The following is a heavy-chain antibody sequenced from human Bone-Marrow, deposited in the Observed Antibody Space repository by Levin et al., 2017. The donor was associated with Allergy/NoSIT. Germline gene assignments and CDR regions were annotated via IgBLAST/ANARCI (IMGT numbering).Heavy chain of an antibody. J-gene: IGHJ6*02. D-gene: IGHD3-10*01. CDR2: ISTSSSYI. Sequence: GGSLRLSCEASEFTFSNFWMNWVRQAPGKGLEWVSSISTSSSYISYADSVKGRFTMSRDNAKNSLFLQMNSLRAEDTAVYYCVGDPEEVSMVRGVISIYYYYGMDVWGQGTTVTVS. V-gene: IGHV3-21*01. CDR3: VGDPEEVSMVRGVISIYYYYGMDV. CDR1: EFTFSNFW.